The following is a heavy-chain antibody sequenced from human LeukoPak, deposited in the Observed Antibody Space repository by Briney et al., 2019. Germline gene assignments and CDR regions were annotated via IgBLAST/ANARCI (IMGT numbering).Heavy chain of an antibody. CDR2: IKADGSEK. V-gene: IGHV3-7*01. D-gene: IGHD6-19*01. Sequence: PGGSLRLSCAASGFTFTDYLMTWVRQAPGKGLEWVADIKADGSEKYYVDSVKGRFTILRDNAKNSLYLQMNSLRVDDTAVYFCAREGFRYGRGWDYYYVDVWGKGTTVTVSS. J-gene: IGHJ6*03. CDR3: AREGFRYGRGWDYYYVDV. CDR1: GFTFTDYL.